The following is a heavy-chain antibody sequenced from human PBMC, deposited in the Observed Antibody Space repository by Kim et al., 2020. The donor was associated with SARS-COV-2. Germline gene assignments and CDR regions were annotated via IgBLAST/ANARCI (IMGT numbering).Heavy chain of an antibody. CDR2: INSDGSST. Sequence: GGSLRISCAASEFTFSSYWMHWVRQAPGKGLVWVSRINSDGSSTTYADSVKGRFTISRDNAKNTLYLQMNSLRVEDTAMYYCATHRPGGKGMDVWGQGTTVTVS. D-gene: IGHD6-6*01. V-gene: IGHV3-74*01. CDR3: ATHRPGGKGMDV. CDR1: EFTFSSYW. J-gene: IGHJ6*02.